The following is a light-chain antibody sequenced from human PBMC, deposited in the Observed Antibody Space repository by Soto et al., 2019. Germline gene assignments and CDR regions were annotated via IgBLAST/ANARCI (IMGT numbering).Light chain of an antibody. Sequence: IQMTQSPYSLSAAVGDRVAITCRASQAIRNDLDWYQQKPGKAPKLLIYAASRLQSGVTSRFSGSGSGTDFTLTISSLQPDDFATYFCLQAYNYPWTFGQGTKVDIK. V-gene: IGKV1-6*01. J-gene: IGKJ1*01. CDR3: LQAYNYPWT. CDR1: QAIRND. CDR2: AAS.